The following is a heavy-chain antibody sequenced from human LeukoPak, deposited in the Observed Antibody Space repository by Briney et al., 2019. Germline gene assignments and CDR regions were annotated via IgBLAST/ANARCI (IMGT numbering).Heavy chain of an antibody. CDR2: INSDGSTT. J-gene: IGHJ4*02. V-gene: IGHV3-74*01. CDR3: ARGYSSSFDY. CDR1: GFTFSSYW. D-gene: IGHD6-19*01. Sequence: PGGSLRLSCAASGFTFSSYWMHWVRQAPGKGLVWVSRINSDGSTTSYADSVKGRFSISRGNAKNTLYLQMNSLRAEDTAVYYCARGYSSSFDYWGQGTLVTVSS.